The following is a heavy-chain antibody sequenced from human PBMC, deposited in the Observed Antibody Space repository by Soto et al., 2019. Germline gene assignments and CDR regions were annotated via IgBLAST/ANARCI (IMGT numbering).Heavy chain of an antibody. D-gene: IGHD2-15*01. V-gene: IGHV4-34*01. CDR2: INHSGST. CDR1: GGSFSGYY. Sequence: PSETLSLTCAVYGGSFSGYYWSWIRQPPGKGLEWIGEINHSGSTNYNPSLKSRVTISVDTSKNQFSLKLSSVTAADTAVYYCARGGNIVVVVAATLFDYWGQGTLVTSPQ. J-gene: IGHJ4*02. CDR3: ARGGNIVVVVAATLFDY.